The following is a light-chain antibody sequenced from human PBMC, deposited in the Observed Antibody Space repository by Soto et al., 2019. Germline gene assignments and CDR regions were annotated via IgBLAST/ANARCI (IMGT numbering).Light chain of an antibody. V-gene: IGKV3D-7*01. CDR3: QQDYNLPWT. CDR1: QFMSSNY. J-gene: IGKJ1*01. Sequence: EIVMTQSPGTLSLSPGDRATLSCRASQFMSSNYLSWYQQKPGQAPRLLIYGASTRATGIPDRFSGSGSETDITLTISSLQPEDFAVYYCQQDYNLPWTFGHGTKVES. CDR2: GAS.